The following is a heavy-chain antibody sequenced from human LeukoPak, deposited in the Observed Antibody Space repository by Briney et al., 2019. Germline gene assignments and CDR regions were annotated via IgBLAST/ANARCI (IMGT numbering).Heavy chain of an antibody. Sequence: SETLSLTCAVYGGSFSGYYWSWIRQPPGKGLEWIGEINHSGSTNYNPSLKSRVTISVDTSKNQFSLKLSSVTAADTAVYYCATVPPVAVGWHKKRYYYYMDVWGKGTTVTVSS. CDR3: ATVPPVAVGWHKKRYYYYMDV. V-gene: IGHV4-34*01. CDR1: GGSFSGYY. CDR2: INHSGST. J-gene: IGHJ6*03. D-gene: IGHD5-24*01.